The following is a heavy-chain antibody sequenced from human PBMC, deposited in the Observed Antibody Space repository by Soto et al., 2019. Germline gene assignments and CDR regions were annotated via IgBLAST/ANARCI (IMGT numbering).Heavy chain of an antibody. CDR2: INSDGSST. D-gene: IGHD6-19*01. CDR3: ARVTSHSSGWQNYYYYYGMDV. J-gene: IGHJ6*02. V-gene: IGHV3-74*01. Sequence: GGSLRLSCAASGFTFSSYGMHWVRQAPGKGLEWVSRINSDGSSTSYADSVKGRFTISRDNAKNTLYLQMNSLRAEDTAVYYCARVTSHSSGWQNYYYYYGMDVWGQGTTVTVSS. CDR1: GFTFSSYG.